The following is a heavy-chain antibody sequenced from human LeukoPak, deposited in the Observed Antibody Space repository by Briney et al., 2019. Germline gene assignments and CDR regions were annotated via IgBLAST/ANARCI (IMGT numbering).Heavy chain of an antibody. J-gene: IGHJ5*02. D-gene: IGHD6-13*01. CDR2: ISYDGSNK. CDR1: GFTFSSYA. V-gene: IGHV3-30-3*01. Sequence: GGSLRLSCAASGFTFSSYAMHWVRQAPGKGLEWVAVISYDGSNKYYADSVKGRFTISRDNSKNTLYLQMNSLRAEDTAVYYCANGTRFDPWGQGTLVTVSS. CDR3: ANGTRFDP.